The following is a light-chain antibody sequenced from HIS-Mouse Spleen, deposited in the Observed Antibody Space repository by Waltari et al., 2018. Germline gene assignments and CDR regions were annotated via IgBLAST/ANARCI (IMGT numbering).Light chain of an antibody. J-gene: IGLJ1*01. CDR2: GNS. CDR3: QSYDSSLSGV. Sequence: QSVLTQPPSVSGAPGQRVTISCTGSSSNIGAGYDVHWYQQLPGTAPKLLIYGNSNRPSGVPDRFSGSKSGTSASLAITALQAEDEADYYCQSYDSSLSGVFGTGTKVTVL. CDR1: SSNIGAGYD. V-gene: IGLV1-40*01.